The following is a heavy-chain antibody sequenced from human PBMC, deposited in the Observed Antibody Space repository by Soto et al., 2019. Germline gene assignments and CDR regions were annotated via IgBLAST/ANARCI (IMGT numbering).Heavy chain of an antibody. CDR1: GDSVSSNIVT. J-gene: IGHJ4*02. D-gene: IGHD6-13*01. V-gene: IGHV6-1*01. CDR2: TYYRSQWFN. CDR3: ARLIGTSWWVG. Sequence: SQTLSLTCAISGDSVSSNIVTWDWIRQSPSRGLEWLGRTYYRSQWFNDYAVSVKSRMTINADTSKNQFSLQLNYVTPEDTAVYYCARLIGTSWWVGWGQGTPLTVSS.